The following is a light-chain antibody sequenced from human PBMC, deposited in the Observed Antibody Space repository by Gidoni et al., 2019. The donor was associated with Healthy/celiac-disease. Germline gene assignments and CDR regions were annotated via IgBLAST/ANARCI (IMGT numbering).Light chain of an antibody. Sequence: PGQRVTISCSGSSSNIGSNTVNWYQQLPGTAPKLLIYSKNQRPSGVPDRFSGSKSGTSASLAISGLQSEDEADYYCAAWDDSLNGRVFGGGTKLTVL. J-gene: IGLJ3*02. V-gene: IGLV1-44*01. CDR3: AAWDDSLNGRV. CDR2: SKN. CDR1: SSNIGSNT.